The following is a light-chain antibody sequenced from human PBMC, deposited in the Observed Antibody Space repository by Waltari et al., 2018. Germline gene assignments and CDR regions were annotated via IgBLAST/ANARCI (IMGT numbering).Light chain of an antibody. J-gene: IGKJ1*01. CDR3: QQSYSQTRT. CDR2: AAS. V-gene: IGKV1-39*01. Sequence: DIQMTQSPSSLSASVGDRVTITCRASQSISSYLNWYQQKPGKAPKLLIYAASSLQSGVPSRFSGSGSGTDFTLTISSLQPEDFATYSCQQSYSQTRTFGQGTKVEIK. CDR1: QSISSY.